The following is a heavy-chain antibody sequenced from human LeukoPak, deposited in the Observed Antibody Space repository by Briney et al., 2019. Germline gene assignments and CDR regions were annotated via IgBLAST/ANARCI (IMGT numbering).Heavy chain of an antibody. D-gene: IGHD6-6*01. CDR3: ATLYGQQLAQNYFDY. CDR1: GYSFTSYW. CDR2: IYPGDSDT. J-gene: IGHJ4*02. V-gene: IGHV5-51*01. Sequence: HGESLKISCKGSGYSFTSYWIGWVRQMPGKGLEWMGIIYPGDSDTRYSPSFQGQVTISADKSISTAYLQWSSLKASDTAMYYCATLYGQQLAQNYFDYWGQGTLVTASS.